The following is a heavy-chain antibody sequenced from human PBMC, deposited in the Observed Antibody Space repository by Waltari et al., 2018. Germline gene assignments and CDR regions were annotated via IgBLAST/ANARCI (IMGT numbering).Heavy chain of an antibody. J-gene: IGHJ4*02. CDR3: ARGRIYHDSSASGYYFDY. CDR2: ISSSSSAI. CDR1: GFTFSTYS. D-gene: IGHD3-22*01. Sequence: EVQLVDSGGGLVKPGGSLRLSCAASGFTFSTYSMNWVRQVPGKGLEWVAVISSSSSAIYYADSVKGRFTISRDNAKNSLDLQMNSLRVEDTAVYYCARGRIYHDSSASGYYFDYWGQGTLVAVSS. V-gene: IGHV3-21*01.